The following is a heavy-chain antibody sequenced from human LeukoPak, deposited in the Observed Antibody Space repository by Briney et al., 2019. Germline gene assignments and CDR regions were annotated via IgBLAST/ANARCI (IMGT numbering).Heavy chain of an antibody. CDR1: GFTFSSYA. Sequence: GGSLRLSCAASGFTFSSYAMSWVRQAPGKGLEWVSAISGSGGSTYYADSVKGRFTISRDNSKNTLYLQMNSLRAEDTAVYYCARDPFFCSGGSCYTGHDAFDIWGQGTMVTVSS. J-gene: IGHJ3*02. D-gene: IGHD2-15*01. CDR3: ARDPFFCSGGSCYTGHDAFDI. V-gene: IGHV3-23*01. CDR2: ISGSGGST.